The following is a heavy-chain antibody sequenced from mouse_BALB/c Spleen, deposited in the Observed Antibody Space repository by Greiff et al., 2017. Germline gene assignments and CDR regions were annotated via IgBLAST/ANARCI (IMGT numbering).Heavy chain of an antibody. J-gene: IGHJ4*01. Sequence: EVKLQESGTVLARPGASVKMSCKASGYTFTSYWMHWVKQRPGQGLEWIGAIYPGNSDTSYNQKFKSKAKLTAVTSTSTAYMELSSMTNGDSAVYYCTRQFITTGEDYWGQGTSVTVSS. D-gene: IGHD1-1*01. V-gene: IGHV1-5*01. CDR1: GYTFTSYW. CDR2: IYPGNSDT. CDR3: TRQFITTGEDY.